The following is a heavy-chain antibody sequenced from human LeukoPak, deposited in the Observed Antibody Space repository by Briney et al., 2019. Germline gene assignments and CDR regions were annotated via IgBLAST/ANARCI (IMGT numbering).Heavy chain of an antibody. CDR3: ARGRYYDSSGYYPGHFDY. D-gene: IGHD3-22*01. CDR2: IYYSGST. V-gene: IGHV4-61*05. CDR1: GGSISSSSYY. J-gene: IGHJ4*02. Sequence: SETLSLTCTVSGGSISSSSYYWGWIRQPPGKGLEWIGYIYYSGSTNYNPSLKSRVTISVDTSKNQFSLKLSSVTAADTAVYYCARGRYYDSSGYYPGHFDYWGQGTLVTVSS.